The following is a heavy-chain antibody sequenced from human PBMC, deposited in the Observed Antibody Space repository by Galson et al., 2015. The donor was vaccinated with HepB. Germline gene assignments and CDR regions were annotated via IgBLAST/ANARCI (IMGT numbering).Heavy chain of an antibody. CDR2: IYYSGST. J-gene: IGHJ5*02. D-gene: IGHD3-16*01. CDR1: GGSISSGGYY. Sequence: TLSLTCTVSGGSISSGGYYWSWIRQHPGKGLEWIGYIYYSGSTYYNPSLKSRVTISVDTSKNQFSLKLSSVTAADTAVYYCARALYAYNWFDPWGQGTLVTVSS. CDR3: ARALYAYNWFDP. V-gene: IGHV4-31*03.